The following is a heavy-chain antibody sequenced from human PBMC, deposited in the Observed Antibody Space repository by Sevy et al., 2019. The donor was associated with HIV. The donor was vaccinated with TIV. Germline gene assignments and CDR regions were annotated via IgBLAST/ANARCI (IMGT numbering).Heavy chain of an antibody. CDR1: GFPVSSNY. CDR2: MYSDGST. J-gene: IGHJ4*02. D-gene: IGHD5-18*01. V-gene: IGHV3-66*01. CDR3: ARGKSGYGYGLDY. Sequence: GGSLRLSCAASGFPVSSNYMSWVRQAPGKGLEWVSVMYSDGSTYHADSVKGRFTISRDNSKNTLYLQMNSLRVEDTAVYYCARGKSGYGYGLDYWGQRTLVTDSS.